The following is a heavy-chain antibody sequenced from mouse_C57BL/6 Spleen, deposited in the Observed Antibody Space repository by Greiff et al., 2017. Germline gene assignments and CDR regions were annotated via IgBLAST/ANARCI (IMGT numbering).Heavy chain of an antibody. J-gene: IGHJ1*03. D-gene: IGHD1-1*01. CDR2: LRSKSSNYAT. CDR1: GFTFNTYA. V-gene: IGHV10-3*01. CDR3: VRYYYGSSYWYFDV. Sequence: EVQLVESGGGLVQPKGSLKLSCAASGFTFNTYAMHWVRQAPGKGLEWVARLRSKSSNYATYYADSVKDRFTISRDDSQSMLYLQMNNLKTEDTAMYYCVRYYYGSSYWYFDVWGTGTTVTVSS.